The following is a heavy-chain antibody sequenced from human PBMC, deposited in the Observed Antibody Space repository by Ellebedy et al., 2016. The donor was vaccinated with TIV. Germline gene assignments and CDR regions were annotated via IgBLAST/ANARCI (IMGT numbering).Heavy chain of an antibody. CDR1: GGSFSGYY. Sequence: SETLSLTCAVYGGSFSGYYWSWIRQPPGKGLEWIGEINHSGSTNYNPSLKSRVTISVDTSKNQFSLKLSSVTAADTAVYYCARGADILTGYYVDYFDYWGQGTLVTVSS. J-gene: IGHJ4*02. V-gene: IGHV4-34*01. CDR3: ARGADILTGYYVDYFDY. CDR2: INHSGST. D-gene: IGHD3-9*01.